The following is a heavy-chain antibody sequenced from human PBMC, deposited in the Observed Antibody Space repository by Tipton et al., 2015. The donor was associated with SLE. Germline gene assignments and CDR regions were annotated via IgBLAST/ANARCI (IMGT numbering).Heavy chain of an antibody. J-gene: IGHJ3*02. D-gene: IGHD1-26*01. CDR1: GGSISSGGYY. Sequence: LRLSCTVSGGSISSGGYYWYWIRQHTGKGLEWIGDIYSTGSTDYNPSLKSRVTISVDTSKNQFSLKLNSLTAADTAVYYCAREGHLGGGAFDIWGQGTVVTVSS. CDR2: IYSTGST. V-gene: IGHV4-31*03. CDR3: AREGHLGGGAFDI.